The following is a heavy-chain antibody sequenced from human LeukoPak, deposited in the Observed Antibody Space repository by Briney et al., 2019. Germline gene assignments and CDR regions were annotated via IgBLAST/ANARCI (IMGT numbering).Heavy chain of an antibody. CDR1: GFTFSSYR. CDR2: ISSSSTYI. V-gene: IGHV3-21*01. CDR3: AKDFRWSQDY. J-gene: IGHJ4*02. Sequence: PGGSLRLSCAASGFTFSSYRMNCVRQAPGKGLEWVSCISSSSTYIYYADSVKGRFSISRDNAKNSLYLQMNSLRAEDTAVYYCAKDFRWSQDYWGQGTLVTVSS. D-gene: IGHD4-23*01.